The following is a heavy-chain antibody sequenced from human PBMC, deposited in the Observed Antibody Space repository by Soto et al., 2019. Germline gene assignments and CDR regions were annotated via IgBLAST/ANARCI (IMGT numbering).Heavy chain of an antibody. CDR2: IYYSGST. V-gene: IGHV4-59*08. Sequence: SETLSLTCTVSGGSISSYYWSWIRQPPGKGLEWIGYIYYSGSTNYNPSLKSRVTISVDTSKNQFSLKLSSVTAADTAVYYCARHENFPTPNYYYNMDVWGKGTTVTVSS. J-gene: IGHJ6*03. CDR1: GGSISSYY. CDR3: ARHENFPTPNYYYNMDV.